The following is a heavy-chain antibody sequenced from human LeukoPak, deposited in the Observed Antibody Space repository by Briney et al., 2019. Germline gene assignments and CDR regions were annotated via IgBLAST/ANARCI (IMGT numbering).Heavy chain of an antibody. CDR3: AKEFYDILTGYTFDY. CDR2: IIPIFGTA. V-gene: IGHV1-69*13. D-gene: IGHD3-9*01. Sequence: SVKVSCKASGGTFSSYAISWVRQAPGQGLEWMGGIIPIFGTANYAQKFQGRVTITADESTSTAYMELSSLRSEDTAVYYCAKEFYDILTGYTFDYWGQGTLVTVSS. CDR1: GGTFSSYA. J-gene: IGHJ4*02.